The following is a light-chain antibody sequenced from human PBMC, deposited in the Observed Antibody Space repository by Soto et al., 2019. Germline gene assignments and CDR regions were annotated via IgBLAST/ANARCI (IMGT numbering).Light chain of an antibody. V-gene: IGKV3-20*01. CDR1: QSVTSDF. J-gene: IGKJ2*01. CDR2: GAS. CDR3: QQYGRSSLMFT. Sequence: EIVLTQSPGTLSLSPGERATLSCRASQSVTSDFLAWYQQKPGQAPRLLIYGASTRAAGVPDRFSGSGSGTDFTLTITRLEPEDFAVYYCQQYGRSSLMFTVGQGPKLGV.